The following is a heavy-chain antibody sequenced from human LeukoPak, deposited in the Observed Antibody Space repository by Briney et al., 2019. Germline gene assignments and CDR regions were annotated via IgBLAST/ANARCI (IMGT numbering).Heavy chain of an antibody. CDR2: IYNSGST. CDR3: ARGADCSTTSCLGNWFDP. V-gene: IGHV4-59*01. Sequence: SETLSLTCTVSDGSISNYYWSWIRQPPGKGLEWIGYIYNSGSTNYNPSLKSRVTISADTSKNQFSLKLTSVTAADTPVYYCARGADCSTTSCLGNWFDPWGQGTLVTVSS. CDR1: DGSISNYY. J-gene: IGHJ5*02. D-gene: IGHD2-2*01.